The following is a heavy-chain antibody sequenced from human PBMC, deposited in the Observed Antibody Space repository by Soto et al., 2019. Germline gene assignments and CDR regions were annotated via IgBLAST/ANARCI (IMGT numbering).Heavy chain of an antibody. CDR1: GGSISIGGYY. V-gene: IGHV4-31*03. J-gene: IGHJ5*02. CDR3: ARAEYYDFWSGYYRNNWFDP. CDR2: IYYSGST. D-gene: IGHD3-3*01. Sequence: SETLSLTCTVSGGSISIGGYYWSWIRQHPGKGLEWIGYIYYSGSTYYNPSLKSRVTISVDTSKNQFSLKLSSVTAADTAVYYCARAEYYDFWSGYYRNNWFDPWGQGTLVTVSS.